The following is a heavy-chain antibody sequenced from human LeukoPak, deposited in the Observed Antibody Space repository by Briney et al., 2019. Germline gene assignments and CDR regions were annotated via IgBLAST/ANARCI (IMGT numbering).Heavy chain of an antibody. CDR3: ARNYYGSGSALFDY. CDR2: IYYSGST. CDR1: GGSFSSGDYY. V-gene: IGHV4-30-4*01. J-gene: IGHJ4*02. Sequence: SETLSLTCTVSGGSFSSGDYYWSWIRQPPGKGLEWIGYIYYSGSTYYNPSLKSRVTISVDTSKNQFSLKLSSVSAADTAVYYCARNYYGSGSALFDYWGQGTLVTVSS. D-gene: IGHD3-10*01.